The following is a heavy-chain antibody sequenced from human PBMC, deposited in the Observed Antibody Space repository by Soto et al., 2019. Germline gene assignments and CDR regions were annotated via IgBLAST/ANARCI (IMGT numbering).Heavy chain of an antibody. Sequence: GGSLRLSCAASGFTFSTYAMNWVRQFPGRGLEWVSYISSSSSAIDYADSVKGRFTVSRDNAKSTLYLQMNILRAEDTAVYYCATAEVDYWGPGTLVTVSS. CDR2: ISSSSSAI. CDR1: GFTFSTYA. V-gene: IGHV3-48*01. J-gene: IGHJ4*02. CDR3: ATAEVDY.